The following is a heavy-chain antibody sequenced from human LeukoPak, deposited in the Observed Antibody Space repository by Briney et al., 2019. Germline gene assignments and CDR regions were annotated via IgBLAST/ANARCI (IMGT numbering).Heavy chain of an antibody. CDR2: ISGSGGST. Sequence: GGSLRLSCAASGFTFSSYAMSWVRQAPGKGLGWVSAISGSGGSTYYADSVKGRFTISRDNSKNTLYLQMNSLRAEDTAVYYCASTFGGVIVHFDYWGQGTLVTVSS. CDR3: ASTFGGVIVHFDY. CDR1: GFTFSSYA. D-gene: IGHD3-16*02. J-gene: IGHJ4*02. V-gene: IGHV3-23*01.